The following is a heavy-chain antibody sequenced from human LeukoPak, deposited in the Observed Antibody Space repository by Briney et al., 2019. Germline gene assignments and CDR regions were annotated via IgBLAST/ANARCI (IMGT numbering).Heavy chain of an antibody. V-gene: IGHV4-4*02. CDR1: GGSISSSNW. J-gene: IGHJ5*02. Sequence: NPSGTLSLTCAVSGGSISSSNWWSWVRQPPGKGLEWIGEIYHSGSTNYSPSLKSRLTMSVDMSKNQFSLKLSSVTAADTAVYYCARQQLVWWFDPWGQGTLVTVSS. CDR3: ARQQLVWWFDP. D-gene: IGHD6-13*01. CDR2: IYHSGST.